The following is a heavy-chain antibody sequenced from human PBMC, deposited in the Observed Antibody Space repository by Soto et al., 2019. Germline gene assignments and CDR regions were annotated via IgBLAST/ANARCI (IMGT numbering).Heavy chain of an antibody. J-gene: IGHJ5*02. Sequence: GGSLRLSCAASGFTFSSYAMSWVRQAPGKGLEWVSAISGSGGSTYYADSVKGRFTISRDNSKNTLYLQMNSLRAEDTAVYYGAKGHGAAAGTGWFDPWGQGTLVTVSS. CDR2: ISGSGGST. CDR1: GFTFSSYA. CDR3: AKGHGAAAGTGWFDP. D-gene: IGHD6-13*01. V-gene: IGHV3-23*01.